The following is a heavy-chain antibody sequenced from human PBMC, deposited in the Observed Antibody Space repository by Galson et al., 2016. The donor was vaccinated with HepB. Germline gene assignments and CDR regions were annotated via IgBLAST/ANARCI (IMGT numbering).Heavy chain of an antibody. V-gene: IGHV3-7*04. CDR1: GFTFSTSW. D-gene: IGHD5-18*01. J-gene: IGHJ4*02. CDR2: IKEDGSER. Sequence: SLRLSCAASGFTFSTSWMPWVRQAPGKRLEWVAYIKEDGSERNYADSLRGRVTISRDNAKNSLYLQMNSLRAEDAAVYYCAREPGYNYGFTWGYWGQGTRVTVSS. CDR3: AREPGYNYGFTWGY.